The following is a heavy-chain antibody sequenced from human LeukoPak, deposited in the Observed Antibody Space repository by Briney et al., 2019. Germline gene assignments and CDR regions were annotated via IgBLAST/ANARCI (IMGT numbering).Heavy chain of an antibody. CDR2: TYDSGTT. Sequence: AGGSLRLSCAASGFTFSSYSMNWVRQAPGKGLEWIGNTYDSGTTHYNPSLKSRVTISGDTSKNQFSLKLNSVTAADTAIYYCATHRRSGSGGSENAFEIWGQGTMVTVPS. J-gene: IGHJ3*02. CDR1: GFTFSSYSMN. D-gene: IGHD5-12*01. CDR3: ATHRRSGSGGSENAFEI. V-gene: IGHV4-34*08.